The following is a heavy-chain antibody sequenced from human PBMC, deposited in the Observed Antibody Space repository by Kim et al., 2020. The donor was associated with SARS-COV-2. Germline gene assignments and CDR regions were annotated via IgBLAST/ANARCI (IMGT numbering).Heavy chain of an antibody. V-gene: IGHV3-11*01. J-gene: IGHJ4*02. D-gene: IGHD3-10*01. Sequence: HSVKGRFTISRDTAKNSLYLQMNSLGADDTAVYYCARVPNGSWSWYYFDYWGQGTLVTVSS. CDR3: ARVPNGSWSWYYFDY.